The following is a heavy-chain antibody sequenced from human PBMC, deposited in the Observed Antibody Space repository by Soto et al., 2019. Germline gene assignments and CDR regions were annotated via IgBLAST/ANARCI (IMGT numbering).Heavy chain of an antibody. Sequence: SETLSLTCTVSGGSISSGGYYWSWIRQHPGKGLEWIGYIYYSGSTYYNPSLKSRVTISVDTSKNQFSLKLSSVTAADTAVYYCSVGGDLAPDAFDIWCQGLMVTVSS. CDR1: GGSISSGGYY. CDR2: IYYSGST. J-gene: IGHJ3*02. D-gene: IGHD3-16*01. V-gene: IGHV4-31*03. CDR3: SVGGDLAPDAFDI.